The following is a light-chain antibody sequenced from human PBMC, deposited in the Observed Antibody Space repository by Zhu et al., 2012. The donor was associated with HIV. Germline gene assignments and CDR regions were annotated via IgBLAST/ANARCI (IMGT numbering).Light chain of an antibody. CDR2: DTS. CDR1: DSVNRDY. V-gene: IGKV3-20*01. J-gene: IGKJ1*01. Sequence: EIVLTQSPGTLSLSPGERATLSCRASDSVNRDYVAWYQQKVGQAPRLLIYDTSSRATGIPDRFSGSGSGTDFSLSISRLEPEDFAVYYCHQYNNWPLWTFGQGTKVEI. CDR3: HQYNNWPLWT.